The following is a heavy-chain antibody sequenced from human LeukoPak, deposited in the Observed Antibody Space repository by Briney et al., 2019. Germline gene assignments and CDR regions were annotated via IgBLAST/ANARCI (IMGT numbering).Heavy chain of an antibody. CDR2: INHSGST. Sequence: PSETLSLTCTVSGGSISSYYWSWIRQPPGKGLEWIGEINHSGSTNYNPSLKSRVTISVDTSKNQFSLKLSSVTAADTAVYYCARVDSSSWYETDDYWGQGTLVTVSS. D-gene: IGHD6-13*01. CDR3: ARVDSSSWYETDDY. V-gene: IGHV4-34*01. CDR1: GGSISSYY. J-gene: IGHJ4*02.